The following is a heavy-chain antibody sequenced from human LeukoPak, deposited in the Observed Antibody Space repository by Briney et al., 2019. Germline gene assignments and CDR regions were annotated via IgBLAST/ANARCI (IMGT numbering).Heavy chain of an antibody. J-gene: IGHJ4*02. CDR3: ASPTGIGLIDY. V-gene: IGHV3-23*01. Sequence: LLGGSLRLSCAASGFTFSSYAMSWVRQAPGKGLEWVSAISGSGGSTYYADSVKGRFTISRDNSKNTLYLQMNSLRAEDTAVYCCASPTGIGLIDYWGQGTLVTVSS. CDR1: GFTFSSYA. CDR2: ISGSGGST.